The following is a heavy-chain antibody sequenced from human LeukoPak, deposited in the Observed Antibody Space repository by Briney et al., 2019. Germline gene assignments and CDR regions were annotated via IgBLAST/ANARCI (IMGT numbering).Heavy chain of an antibody. Sequence: SETLSLTCTVSGGSISSYYWSWIRQPAGKGLEWIGRIYTSGSTNYNPSLKSRVTMLVDTSKNQFSLKLSSVTAADTAVYYCARGIAVAGRPLIDYWGQGTLVTVSS. CDR2: IYTSGST. V-gene: IGHV4-4*07. CDR3: ARGIAVAGRPLIDY. J-gene: IGHJ4*02. CDR1: GGSISSYY. D-gene: IGHD6-19*01.